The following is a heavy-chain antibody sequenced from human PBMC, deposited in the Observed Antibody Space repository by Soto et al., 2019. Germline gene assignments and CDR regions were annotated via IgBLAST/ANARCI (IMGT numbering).Heavy chain of an antibody. CDR2: ISYDGSNK. CDR1: GFTFSNYA. V-gene: IGHV3-30-3*01. J-gene: IGHJ4*02. Sequence: QVQLVESGGGVVQPGRSLRLSCAASGFTFSNYAMHWVRQAPGKGLEWVAIISYDGSNKYYADSVKGRFTISRDNSKNTLYLQMNSLKSEDTAVYYCARGRGTDYGEPLFYWGQGTLVTVSS. D-gene: IGHD4-17*01. CDR3: ARGRGTDYGEPLFY.